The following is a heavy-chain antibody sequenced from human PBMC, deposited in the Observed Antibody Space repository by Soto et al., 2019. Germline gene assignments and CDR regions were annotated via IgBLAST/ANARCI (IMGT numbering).Heavy chain of an antibody. D-gene: IGHD1-26*01. CDR3: AKGYSNYYYYYGMDV. CDR2: ISGSGGST. V-gene: IGHV3-23*01. Sequence: GGSLRLSCAASGFTFSSYAMSWVRQAPGKGLEWVSAISGSGGSTYYADSVKGRFTISRDNSKNTLYLQMNSLRAEDTAVYYCAKGYSNYYYYYGMDVWGQGTTVTVSS. J-gene: IGHJ6*02. CDR1: GFTFSSYA.